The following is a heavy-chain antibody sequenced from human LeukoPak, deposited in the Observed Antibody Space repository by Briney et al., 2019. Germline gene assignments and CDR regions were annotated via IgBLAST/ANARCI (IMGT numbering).Heavy chain of an antibody. CDR3: ARRRSRQFDY. CDR2: MFYSGNT. D-gene: IGHD3-10*01. V-gene: IGHV4-39*07. CDR1: GGSVSSTSYY. J-gene: IGHJ4*02. Sequence: SETLSLTCTVSGGSVSSTSYYWGWIRQPPGKGLEWIGSMFYSGNTYYNPSLKSRVTISVDTSKNQFSLKLSSVTAADTAVYYCARRRSRQFDYWGQGTLVTVSS.